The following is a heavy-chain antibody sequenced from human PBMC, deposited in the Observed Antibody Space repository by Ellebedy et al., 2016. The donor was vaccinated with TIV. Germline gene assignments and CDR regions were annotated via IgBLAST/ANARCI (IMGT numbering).Heavy chain of an antibody. Sequence: GGSLRLSXPASGFTFSSYSMNWVRQAPGKGLEWVSYISGNGITKYYADSVKGRFTISRDNAKNSLFLQMSTLRAEDTAVYYCAKEFSRSWGAWGQGTTVTVSS. J-gene: IGHJ6*02. CDR1: GFTFSSYS. CDR2: ISGNGITK. V-gene: IGHV3-48*04. D-gene: IGHD3-16*01. CDR3: AKEFSRSWGA.